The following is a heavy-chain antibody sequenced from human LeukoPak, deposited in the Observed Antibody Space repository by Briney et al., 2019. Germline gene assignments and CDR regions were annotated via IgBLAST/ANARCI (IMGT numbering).Heavy chain of an antibody. CDR3: ARARTRLPTKVTFPLDY. CDR2: VTHSGST. D-gene: IGHD4-11*01. J-gene: IGHJ4*02. V-gene: IGHV4-34*01. Sequence: SETLSLTCAVSGGSLSKYFWNWIRQSPGKGLEWIGDVTHSGSTNYNPSLKSRVSMSADTSKNQFSLKLNSVTAADTAVYYCARARTRLPTKVTFPLDYWGQGILVTVSS. CDR1: GGSLSKYF.